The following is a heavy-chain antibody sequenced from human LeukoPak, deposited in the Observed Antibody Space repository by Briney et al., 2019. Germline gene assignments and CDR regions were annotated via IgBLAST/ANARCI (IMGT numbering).Heavy chain of an antibody. J-gene: IGHJ4*02. D-gene: IGHD6-19*01. CDR3: ARGHSSVLDY. CDR2: TYYRSKWYN. CDR1: GDSVSSNSAA. Sequence: SQTLSLTCAISGDSVSSNSAAWNWIRQSPSRGLEWLGRTYYRSKWYNGYAASVKGRITIKPDTAKNQISLQLNSVTPEDTAVYYCARGHSSVLDYWGQGTLVTVSS. V-gene: IGHV6-1*01.